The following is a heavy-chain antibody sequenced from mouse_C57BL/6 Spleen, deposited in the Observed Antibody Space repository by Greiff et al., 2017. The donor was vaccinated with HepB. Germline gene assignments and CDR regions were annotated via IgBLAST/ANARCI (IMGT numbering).Heavy chain of an antibody. CDR1: GYAFSSSW. CDR2: IYPGDGDT. CDR3: ARSGSLYAMDY. Sequence: VKLQESGPELVKPGASVKISCKASGYAFSSSWMNWVKQRPGKGLEWIGRIYPGDGDTNYNGKFKGKATLTADKSSSTAYMQLSSLTSEDSAVYFCARSGSLYAMDYWGQGTSVTVSS. D-gene: IGHD3-1*01. J-gene: IGHJ4*01. V-gene: IGHV1-82*01.